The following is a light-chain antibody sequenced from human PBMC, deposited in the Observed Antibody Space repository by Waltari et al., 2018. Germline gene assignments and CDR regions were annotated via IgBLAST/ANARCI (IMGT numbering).Light chain of an antibody. V-gene: IGKV1-5*03. CDR2: KAS. CDR3: QQYNTYSWT. CDR1: QSIHSW. J-gene: IGKJ1*01. Sequence: DIQMTQSPSTLSASVGDRVTITCRASQSIHSWLAWHQQKPGKAPKLLIYKASSLDSGVPPRFSGSGSGTEFPLTSSSLQPDDFATYYCQQYNTYSWTFGQGTKVEV.